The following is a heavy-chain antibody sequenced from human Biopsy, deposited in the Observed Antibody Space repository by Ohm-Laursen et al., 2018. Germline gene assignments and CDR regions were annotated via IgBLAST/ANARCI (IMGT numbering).Heavy chain of an antibody. V-gene: IGHV1-46*01. D-gene: IGHD5-24*01. CDR3: ARTDDFNFDFDY. J-gene: IGHJ4*02. CDR2: INPSGGDT. Sequence: SVKVSCKASGYTFTPYYMHWVRQAPGQGLEWMGIINPSGGDTTYAQNFQGRLIMTRDTSTSTVYMELSSLTSEDTAVYSCARTDDFNFDFDYWGQGTQVTVSS. CDR1: GYTFTPYY.